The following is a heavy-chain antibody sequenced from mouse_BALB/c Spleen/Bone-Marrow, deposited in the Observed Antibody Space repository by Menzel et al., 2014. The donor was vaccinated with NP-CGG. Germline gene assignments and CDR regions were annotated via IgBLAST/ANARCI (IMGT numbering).Heavy chain of an antibody. CDR2: INXXNDGT. Sequence: VQLKHSGPELVKPGASVKMSCKASGYSFTSXIXHWVXMRPXXGLEWIXYINXXNDGTKYNEKFKGKAILTSDKSSSSANMELSSLTSEDSAVYYCARAMIYYYAMDYWGQGTSVTVSS. V-gene: IGHV1-14*01. CDR3: ARAMIYYYAMDY. CDR1: GYSFTSXI. J-gene: IGHJ4*01. D-gene: IGHD2-4*01.